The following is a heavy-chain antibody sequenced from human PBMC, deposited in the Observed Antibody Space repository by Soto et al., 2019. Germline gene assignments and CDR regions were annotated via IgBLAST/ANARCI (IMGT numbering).Heavy chain of an antibody. V-gene: IGHV4-59*01. J-gene: IGHJ6*02. CDR3: ARDQGGEFLKGSGMDV. CDR2: IYYSGET. Sequence: QVQLQESGPGLVKPSETLSLTCTVSGDSISRYYWSWIRLSPGKGLEWIGYIYYSGETNYNPSVKRRVTISVDRTKNQFSLKLSSVTAADTAVYYCARDQGGEFLKGSGMDVWGQGTTVTVSS. CDR1: GDSISRYY. D-gene: IGHD3-10*01.